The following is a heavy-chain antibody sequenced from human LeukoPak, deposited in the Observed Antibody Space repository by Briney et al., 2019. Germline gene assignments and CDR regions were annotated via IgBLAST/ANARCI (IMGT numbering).Heavy chain of an antibody. CDR1: EFILSSYA. CDR3: ATLESGYSYGYPDY. Sequence: GGSLRLSCEASEFILSSYAMSWVRQAPGKGLEWVSSISGNGAHPYYADSVKGRFTISRDNSKNTLYLQMNSLRAEDTAVYYCATLESGYSYGYPDYWGQGTLVTVSS. V-gene: IGHV3-23*01. J-gene: IGHJ4*02. CDR2: ISGNGAHP. D-gene: IGHD5-18*01.